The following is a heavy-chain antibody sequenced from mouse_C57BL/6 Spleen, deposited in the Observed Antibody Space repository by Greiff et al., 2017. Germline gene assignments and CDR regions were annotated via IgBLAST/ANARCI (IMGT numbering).Heavy chain of an antibody. CDR2: IDPSDSYT. CDR3: ARYYSNYWYFDV. V-gene: IGHV1-50*01. Sequence: QVQLQQSGAELVKPGASVKLSCKASGYTFTSYWMQWVKQRPGQGLEWIGEIDPSDSYTNYNQKFKGKATLTVDTSSSTAYMQLSSLTSEDSAVYYCARYYSNYWYFDVWGTGTTVTVSS. CDR1: GYTFTSYW. J-gene: IGHJ1*03. D-gene: IGHD2-5*01.